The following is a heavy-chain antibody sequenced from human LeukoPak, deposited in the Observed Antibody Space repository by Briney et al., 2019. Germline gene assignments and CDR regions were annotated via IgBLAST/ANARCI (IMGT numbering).Heavy chain of an antibody. CDR3: ARDASNSLDY. CDR1: GLTVSSYA. CDR2: ISRSSSFR. Sequence: GGSLRLSCAASGLTVSSYAMNWVRQAPGKGLEWVSYISRSSSFRYNADSVKGRFTISRDNAKNSLYLQMNSLRDEDTAVYYCARDASNSLDYWGQGTLVTVSS. J-gene: IGHJ4*02. D-gene: IGHD1-1*01. V-gene: IGHV3-48*02.